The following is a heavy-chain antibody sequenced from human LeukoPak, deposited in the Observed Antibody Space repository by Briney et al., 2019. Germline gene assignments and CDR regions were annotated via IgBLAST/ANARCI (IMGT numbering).Heavy chain of an antibody. CDR3: ARDHLRFLEWPIGFDP. CDR1: GGSISSSSYY. J-gene: IGHJ5*02. Sequence: PSETLSLTCTVSGGSISSSSYYWGWIRQPPGKGLEWIGSIYYSGSTYYNPSLKSRVTISVDTSKNQFSLKLSSVTAADTAVYYCARDHLRFLEWPIGFDPWGQGTLVTVSS. CDR2: IYYSGST. V-gene: IGHV4-39*07. D-gene: IGHD3-3*01.